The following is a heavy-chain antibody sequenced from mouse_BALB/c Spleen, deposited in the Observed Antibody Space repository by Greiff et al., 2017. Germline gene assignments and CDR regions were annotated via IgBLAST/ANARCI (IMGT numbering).Heavy chain of an antibody. D-gene: IGHD2-14*01. J-gene: IGHJ4*01. V-gene: IGHV3-2*02. CDR1: GYSITSDYA. Sequence: EVQLVESGPGLVKPSQSLSLTCTVTGYSITSDYAWNWIRQFPGNKLEWMGYISYSGSTSYNPSLKSRISITRDTSKNQFFLQLNSVTTEDTATYYCASHYRYDGRYYAVDYWGQGTSVTVSS. CDR2: ISYSGST. CDR3: ASHYRYDGRYYAVDY.